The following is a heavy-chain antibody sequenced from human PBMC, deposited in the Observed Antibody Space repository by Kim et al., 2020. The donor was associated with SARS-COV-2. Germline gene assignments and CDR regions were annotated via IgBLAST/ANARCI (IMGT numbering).Heavy chain of an antibody. CDR2: KWYN. V-gene: IGHV6-1*01. Sequence: KWYNDYAVSVKSRITINPDTSQNEFSLQLNSVTPEDTAVYYCARKNYFDTWGQGTLVTVSS. CDR3: ARKNYFDT. D-gene: IGHD1-7*01. J-gene: IGHJ5*02.